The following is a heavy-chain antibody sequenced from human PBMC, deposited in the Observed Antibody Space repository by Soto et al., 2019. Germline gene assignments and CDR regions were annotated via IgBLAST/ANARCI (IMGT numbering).Heavy chain of an antibody. J-gene: IGHJ4*02. CDR2: ISTSSTYI. CDR3: ATSVVMPGPHYFAS. D-gene: IGHD1-26*01. Sequence: GGSLRLSCAASGFTYSTHSMYWVRQAPGKGLEWVSSISTSSTYIDYSDSVKGRFTISRDNAKNSLFLQMSSLRAEDTAVYFCATSVVMPGPHYFASWGQGALVTVSS. V-gene: IGHV3-21*06. CDR1: GFTYSTHS.